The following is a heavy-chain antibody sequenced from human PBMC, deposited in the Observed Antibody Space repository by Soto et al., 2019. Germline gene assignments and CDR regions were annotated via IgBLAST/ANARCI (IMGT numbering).Heavy chain of an antibody. CDR3: ASPEVGPKFPALDI. D-gene: IGHD1-26*01. Sequence: EVQLVESGGGLIQPGGSLRLSCAASGFTVSSNYMNWVRQAPGKGLEWVSVIYAGGSTYYTDSVKGRFTISRDNSKNTLYLQMNSLRAEDTAVYYCASPEVGPKFPALDIWGQGTMVTVSS. J-gene: IGHJ3*02. V-gene: IGHV3-53*01. CDR2: IYAGGST. CDR1: GFTVSSNY.